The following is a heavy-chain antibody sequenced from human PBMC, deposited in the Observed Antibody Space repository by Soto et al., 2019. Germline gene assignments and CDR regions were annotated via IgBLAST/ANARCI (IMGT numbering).Heavy chain of an antibody. D-gene: IGHD6-13*01. CDR2: ISNNGAHT. CDR1: GFTFSNYE. Sequence: PGGSLRLSCAASGFTFSNYEMHWVRQAPGKGLEYVSGISNNGAHTDYAKSVKGRFTISRDNSKNSLYLQMNSLRAEDTALYYCAKVLAAGTWALDSWGQGTPVTVSS. CDR3: AKVLAAGTWALDS. J-gene: IGHJ4*02. V-gene: IGHV3-64*01.